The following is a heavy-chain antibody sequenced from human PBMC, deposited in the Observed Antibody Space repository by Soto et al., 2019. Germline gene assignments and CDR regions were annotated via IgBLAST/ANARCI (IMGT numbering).Heavy chain of an antibody. D-gene: IGHD2-8*01. CDR2: ISAYNGNT. CDR1: GYTFTSYG. Sequence: ASVKVSCKASGYTFTSYGISWVRQAPGQGLEWMGWISAYNGNTNYAQKLQGRVTMTTDTSTSTAYMELRSLRSDDTAVYYCARGLDIVLMVYDRKYYYYGMDVWGQGTTVTVSS. V-gene: IGHV1-18*01. CDR3: ARGLDIVLMVYDRKYYYYGMDV. J-gene: IGHJ6*02.